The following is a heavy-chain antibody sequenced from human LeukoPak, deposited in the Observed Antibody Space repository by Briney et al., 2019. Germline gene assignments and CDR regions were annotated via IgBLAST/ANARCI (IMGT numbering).Heavy chain of an antibody. D-gene: IGHD2-8*02. CDR3: ARSAGWWSLDY. V-gene: IGHV4-4*02. CDR1: GDSISSRNW. J-gene: IGHJ4*02. Sequence: SETLSLTCAVSGDSISSRNWWNRVRQPPGKGLDWIGEISHGGSTKYNPSLKNRVTISKDNSKNEFSLKLNSVTAADTAVYYCARSAGWWSLDYWGQGALVTVSA. CDR2: ISHGGST.